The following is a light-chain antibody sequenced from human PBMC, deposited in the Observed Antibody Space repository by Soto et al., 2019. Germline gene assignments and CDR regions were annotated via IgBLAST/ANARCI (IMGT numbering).Light chain of an antibody. V-gene: IGLV2-14*01. CDR1: SSDIGLYNY. J-gene: IGLJ1*01. CDR2: EVN. CDR3: SSLSTTSTNLV. Sequence: QSALSQPASMSGSPGQSITIPCSGASSDIGLYNYVSWYQHHPGKAPKLLISEVNIRPSGLSDRFSGSKAGNTASLTISGLQPEDEAYYYCSSLSTTSTNLVSGTGTKFTVL.